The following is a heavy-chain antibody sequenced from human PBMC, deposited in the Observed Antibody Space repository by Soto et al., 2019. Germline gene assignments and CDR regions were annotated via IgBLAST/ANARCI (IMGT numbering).Heavy chain of an antibody. CDR2: ISRSGDST. CDR3: AKVAFAGYYYYGMDV. Sequence: PGGSLRLSCAASGFTFSNYAMTWVRQAPGKGLEWVSAISRSGDSTYYADSVKGRFTISRDNSKNTLYVQMNSLRAEDTAVYYCAKVAFAGYYYYGMDVWGQGTTVTVSS. D-gene: IGHD3-16*01. J-gene: IGHJ6*02. V-gene: IGHV3-23*01. CDR1: GFTFSNYA.